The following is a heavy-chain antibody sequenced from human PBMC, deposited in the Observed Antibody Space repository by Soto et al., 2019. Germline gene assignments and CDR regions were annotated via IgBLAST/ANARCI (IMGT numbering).Heavy chain of an antibody. Sequence: SETLSLTCTVSGGSISSSSYYWGWIRQAPGQGLEGIGCIYYSGSNYYNPSLKSRVTISVDTSKNQFSLKLSSVTSADTAVYYCARQRVAGHYFDYWGQGTLVTVSS. CDR1: GGSISSSSYY. J-gene: IGHJ4*02. CDR2: IYYSGSN. CDR3: ARQRVAGHYFDY. D-gene: IGHD6-19*01. V-gene: IGHV4-39*01.